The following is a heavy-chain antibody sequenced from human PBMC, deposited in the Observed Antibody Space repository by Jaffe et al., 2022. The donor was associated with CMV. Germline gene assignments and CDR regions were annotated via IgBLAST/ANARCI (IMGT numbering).Heavy chain of an antibody. Sequence: QLVESGGGLVQPGGSLRLSCAVSGFTFSSYWMSWVRQAPGKGLEWVANIKQDGSEKYYVDSVKGRFTISRDNAKNSLYLQMNSLRAEDTAVYYCARVGGWAYYYYMDVWGKGTTVTVSS. CDR3: ARVGGWAYYYYMDV. CDR1: GFTFSSYW. D-gene: IGHD6-19*01. CDR2: IKQDGSEK. V-gene: IGHV3-7*03. J-gene: IGHJ6*03.